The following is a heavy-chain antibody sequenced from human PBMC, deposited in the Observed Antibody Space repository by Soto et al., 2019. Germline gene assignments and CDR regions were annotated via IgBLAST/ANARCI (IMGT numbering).Heavy chain of an antibody. Sequence: SVKVSCKASGGTFSRYAISWVRQAPGQGLEWMGGIIPIFGTANYAQKFQGRVTITADESTSTAYMELSSLRSEDTAVYYCARVIVLVPAANTVSWFDPWGQGALVTVSS. J-gene: IGHJ5*02. CDR1: GGTFSRYA. CDR2: IIPIFGTA. V-gene: IGHV1-69*13. CDR3: ARVIVLVPAANTVSWFDP. D-gene: IGHD2-2*01.